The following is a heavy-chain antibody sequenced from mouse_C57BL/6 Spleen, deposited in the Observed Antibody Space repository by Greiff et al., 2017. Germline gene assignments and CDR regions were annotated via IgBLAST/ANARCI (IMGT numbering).Heavy chain of an antibody. J-gene: IGHJ1*03. Sequence: VQLQESGAELARPGASVKLSCKASGYTFTSYGISWVKQRTGQGLEWIGEIYPRSGNTYYNEKFKGKATLTADKSSSTAYMELRSLTSEDSAVYFCARYCGGYFDVWGTGTTVTVSS. V-gene: IGHV1-81*01. CDR3: ARYCGGYFDV. CDR2: IYPRSGNT. CDR1: GYTFTSYG.